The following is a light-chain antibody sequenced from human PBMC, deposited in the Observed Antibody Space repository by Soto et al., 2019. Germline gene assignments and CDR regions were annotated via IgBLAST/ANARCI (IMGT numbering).Light chain of an antibody. CDR3: CSYTTTYTYV. CDR1: SSDVGSYNR. CDR2: EGT. V-gene: IGLV2-23*01. Sequence: QSALTQPASVSGSPGQSITISCTGTSSDVGSYNRVSWYQQHPGNAPKLMIYEGTKRPSGVSTRFSGSKSGNTASLTISGLLAEDEGDYYCCSYTTTYTYVFGTGTKLTVL. J-gene: IGLJ1*01.